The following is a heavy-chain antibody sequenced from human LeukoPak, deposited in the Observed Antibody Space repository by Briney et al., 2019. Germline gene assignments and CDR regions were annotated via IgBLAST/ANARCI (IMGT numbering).Heavy chain of an antibody. Sequence: SETLSLTCTVSGGSISGYYWSWIRQPPGKGLEWIGYIYYSGSTNYNPSLKSRVTISVDTSKNQFSLKLSSVTAADTAVYYCARDHGYCSGGSCYPYWYFDLWGRGTLVTVSS. J-gene: IGHJ2*01. CDR3: ARDHGYCSGGSCYPYWYFDL. V-gene: IGHV4-59*01. CDR2: IYYSGST. CDR1: GGSISGYY. D-gene: IGHD2-15*01.